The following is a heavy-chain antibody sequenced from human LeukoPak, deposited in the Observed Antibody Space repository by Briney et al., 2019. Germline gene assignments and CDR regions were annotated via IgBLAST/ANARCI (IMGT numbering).Heavy chain of an antibody. J-gene: IGHJ5*02. Sequence: ASVKVSCKASGYNFISYAMHWVRQAPGQRLEWMGWIHTDNGDTKYSHYFLGRVTITRDTSANTAYMELSSLRSEDTAVYYCARDRVVGLAPFDPWGQGILVTVSS. CDR2: IHTDNGDT. D-gene: IGHD2-15*01. CDR1: GYNFISYA. V-gene: IGHV1-3*04. CDR3: ARDRVVGLAPFDP.